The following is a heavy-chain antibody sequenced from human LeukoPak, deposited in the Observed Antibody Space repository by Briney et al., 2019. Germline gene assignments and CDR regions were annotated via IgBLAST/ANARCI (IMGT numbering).Heavy chain of an antibody. CDR1: GYTFTSYG. D-gene: IGHD3-10*01. J-gene: IGHJ3*02. Sequence: ASVKVSCKASGYTFTSYGISWVRQAPGQGLEWMGWISAYNGNTNYAQKLQGRVTMTTDTSTSTAYMELRSLRSDDTAVYYCARDQAMVRGVIITGDAFDIWGQGTMVTVSS. CDR2: ISAYNGNT. V-gene: IGHV1-18*01. CDR3: ARDQAMVRGVIITGDAFDI.